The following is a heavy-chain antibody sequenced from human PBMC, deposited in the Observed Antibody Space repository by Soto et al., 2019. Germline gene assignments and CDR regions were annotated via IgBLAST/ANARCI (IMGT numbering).Heavy chain of an antibody. CDR2: ISNDGAKK. J-gene: IGHJ6*02. CDR1: GFTFRSYG. CDR3: GKDTLDCSGGDCPLYYYYGMDV. D-gene: IGHD2-21*02. Sequence: QVQLVESGGGVVQPGRSLRLSCAASGFTFRSYGMHWVRQAPGKGLEWLAVISNDGAKKYLAASVKGRLTISRDNSRNTLYLQMNSMSAGDTAVYYCGKDTLDCSGGDCPLYYYYGMDVWGQGTTVTVSS. V-gene: IGHV3-30*18.